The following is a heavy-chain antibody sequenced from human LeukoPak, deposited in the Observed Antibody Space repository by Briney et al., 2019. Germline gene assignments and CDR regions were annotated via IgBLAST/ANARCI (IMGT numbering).Heavy chain of an antibody. CDR1: GGSFSGYY. Sequence: SETLSLTCAVYGGSFSGYYWSWIRQPPGKGLEWIGEINHSGSTNYNPSLKSRVTISVDTSKNQFSLKLSSVTAADTAVYYCARGNRGVMLYYYYMDVWGKGTTVTVSS. CDR3: ARGNRGVMLYYYYMDV. D-gene: IGHD3-16*01. V-gene: IGHV4-34*01. J-gene: IGHJ6*03. CDR2: INHSGST.